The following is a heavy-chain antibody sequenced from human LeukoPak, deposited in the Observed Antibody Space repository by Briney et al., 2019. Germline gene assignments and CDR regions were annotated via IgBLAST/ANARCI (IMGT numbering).Heavy chain of an antibody. CDR1: GYTFTSYY. J-gene: IGHJ4*02. CDR2: INPSGGST. V-gene: IGHV1-46*01. D-gene: IGHD3-22*01. Sequence: ASVKVSCKASGYTFTSYYMHWVRQAPGQGLEWMGIINPSGGSTSYAQKFQGRVTMTRDTSTSTVYMELSSLRSEDTAVYYCARVEKVPPHYDSSGYYNTWGQGTLVTVSS. CDR3: ARVEKVPPHYDSSGYYNT.